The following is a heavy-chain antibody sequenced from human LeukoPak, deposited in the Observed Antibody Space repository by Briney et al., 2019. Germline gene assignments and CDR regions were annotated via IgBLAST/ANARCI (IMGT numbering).Heavy chain of an antibody. CDR2: MNPNSGNT. CDR3: ARKLGTSLYYYYYGMDV. Sequence: ASVKVSCKASGYTFTSYDINWVRQATGQGLEWMGWMNPNSGNTGYAQKFQGRVTITRNTSISTAYMELSSLRSEDTAVYYCARKLGTSLYYYYYGMDVWGQGTTGTVSS. V-gene: IGHV1-8*03. D-gene: IGHD7-27*01. J-gene: IGHJ6*02. CDR1: GYTFTSYD.